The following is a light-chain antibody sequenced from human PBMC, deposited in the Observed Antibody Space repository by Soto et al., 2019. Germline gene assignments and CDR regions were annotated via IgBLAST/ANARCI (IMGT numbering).Light chain of an antibody. J-gene: IGKJ1*01. V-gene: IGKV1-39*01. CDR1: QSITIY. CDR2: GAT. CDR3: QRSYSIPWT. Sequence: DIQMTQSPSSLSASVGDKVTITCRTSQSITIYLNWYHHKPGIAPKLLIYGATTLQSGVPSRFRGSGSGTDFTLTISSLQPEDFGIYYCQRSYSIPWTFGQGTKVEIK.